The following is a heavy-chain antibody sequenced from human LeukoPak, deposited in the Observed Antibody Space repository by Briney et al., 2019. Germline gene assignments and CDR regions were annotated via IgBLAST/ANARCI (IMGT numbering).Heavy chain of an antibody. CDR1: GYTFTSYD. D-gene: IGHD2-15*01. V-gene: IGHV1-8*01. CDR3: ARDCTGGSCFSFY. CDR2: MNPNSGNT. Sequence: ASVKVSCKASGYTFTSYDINWVRQATGQGLEWMGWMNPNSGNTGYAQKFQGRVTMTTDTSTSTAYMELRSLRSDDTAVYYCARDCTGGSCFSFYWGQGALVTVSS. J-gene: IGHJ4*02.